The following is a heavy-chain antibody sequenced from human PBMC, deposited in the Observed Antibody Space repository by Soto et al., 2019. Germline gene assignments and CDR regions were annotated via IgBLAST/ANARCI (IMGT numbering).Heavy chain of an antibody. CDR1: GFNFDNYG. Sequence: PGWSLRLSCQASGFNFDNYGMHLVRQAPGKGLEWVAVITYDGSFQYYADSVKGRFTISRDNSKNTLSLHLNTLKPEDTAVYHCAKDRVGGTFYTPLAFWGEGTLVTVSS. J-gene: IGHJ4*02. CDR3: AKDRVGGTFYTPLAF. CDR2: ITYDGSFQ. D-gene: IGHD1-7*01. V-gene: IGHV3-30*18.